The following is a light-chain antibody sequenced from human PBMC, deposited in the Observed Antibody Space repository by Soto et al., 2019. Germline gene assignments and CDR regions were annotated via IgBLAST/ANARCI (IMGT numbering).Light chain of an antibody. CDR2: WAS. Sequence: DIVMTQSPDSLAVSPGERATTTCKSSESVFHGSNDKNYVAWYQQRPGQPPRLLISWASTRESGVPDRFSGSGSGTDFTLTVSSLQAEDVAVYYCQHYYSPPHSFGQGTKLEIK. CDR1: ESVFHGSNDKNY. J-gene: IGKJ2*03. V-gene: IGKV4-1*01. CDR3: QHYYSPPHS.